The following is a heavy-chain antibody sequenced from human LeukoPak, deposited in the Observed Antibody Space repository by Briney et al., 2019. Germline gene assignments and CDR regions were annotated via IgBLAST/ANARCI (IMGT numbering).Heavy chain of an antibody. V-gene: IGHV4-39*01. D-gene: IGHD3-22*01. J-gene: IGHJ4*02. CDR1: GGSISSSTVY. CDR2: INYSGYT. CDR3: ARPGYYDNSGFNFDY. Sequence: PSETPSLTCTVSGGSISSSTVYWGWIRQPPGKGLEWIGGINYSGYTYYNPSLKSRVTISVDTPKNQFSLKLSSVTAADTAVYYCARPGYYDNSGFNFDYWGQGTLVTVSS.